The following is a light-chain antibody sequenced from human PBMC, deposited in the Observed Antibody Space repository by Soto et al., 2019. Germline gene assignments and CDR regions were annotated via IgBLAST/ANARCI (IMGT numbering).Light chain of an antibody. Sequence: EVVMTQSPATLSVSPGERATLSCRASQSVTTNMAWYQQKPGQAPRLLIYSASTRATGIPARFSGSGAGTDYTLTISSRQSEDFAVYYCQQYNNRHPWTFGQGTKVEIK. CDR3: QQYNNRHPWT. CDR1: QSVTTN. J-gene: IGKJ1*01. CDR2: SAS. V-gene: IGKV3-15*01.